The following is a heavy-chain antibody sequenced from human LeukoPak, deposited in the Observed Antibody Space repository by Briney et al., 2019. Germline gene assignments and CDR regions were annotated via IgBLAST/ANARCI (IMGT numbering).Heavy chain of an antibody. V-gene: IGHV3-48*01. CDR2: ISSSSSTI. J-gene: IGHJ4*02. Sequence: GGSLRLSCAASGFTFSSYGMNWVRQAPGKGLEWVSYISSSSSTIYYADSVKGRFTISRDNAKNSLYLQMNSLRAEDTAVYYCAKSTRRPYSGSYYEAFDYWGQGTLVTVSS. CDR1: GFTFSSYG. D-gene: IGHD1-26*01. CDR3: AKSTRRPYSGSYYEAFDY.